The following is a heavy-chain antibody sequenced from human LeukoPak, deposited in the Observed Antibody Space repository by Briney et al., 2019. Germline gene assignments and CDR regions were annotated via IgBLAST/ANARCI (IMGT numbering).Heavy chain of an antibody. V-gene: IGHV1-18*01. Sequence: GASVKVSCKASGYTFTSYGISWVRQAPGQGLEWIGWISAYNGNTSYAQKLQGRVTMTTDTSTSTAYMELRSLRSDDTAVYYCARRGWWEHTNYYYYYMDVWGKGTTVTVSS. D-gene: IGHD1-26*01. CDR2: ISAYNGNT. CDR3: ARRGWWEHTNYYYYYMDV. J-gene: IGHJ6*03. CDR1: GYTFTSYG.